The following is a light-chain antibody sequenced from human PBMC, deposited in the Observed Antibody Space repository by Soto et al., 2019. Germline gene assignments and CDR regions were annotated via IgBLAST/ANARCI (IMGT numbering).Light chain of an antibody. CDR1: SSDVGGYNY. Sequence: QSALTQPASVSASPGQSITISCTGTSSDVGGYNYVSWYQQHPGKAPKLMIYDVSNRPSGVSDRFSGSKSGNTASLTISGLQADDEADYYCNSYTSSSIHVFGTGTKVTVL. V-gene: IGLV2-14*01. CDR3: NSYTSSSIHV. J-gene: IGLJ1*01. CDR2: DVS.